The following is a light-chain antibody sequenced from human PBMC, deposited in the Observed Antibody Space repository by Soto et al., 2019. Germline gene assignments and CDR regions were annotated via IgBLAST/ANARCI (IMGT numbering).Light chain of an antibody. J-gene: IGLJ1*01. CDR3: TSTLPYV. CDR1: SSDVGGYDY. Sequence: QSVLTQPASVSGSPGQSITISCTGTSSDVGGYDYVSWYQQHPGKAPKLMIFEVTNRPSGVSNRFSGSKSGNTASLTISGLRAEDEPDFRSTSTLPYVFGTGTKLTVL. CDR2: EVT. V-gene: IGLV2-14*01.